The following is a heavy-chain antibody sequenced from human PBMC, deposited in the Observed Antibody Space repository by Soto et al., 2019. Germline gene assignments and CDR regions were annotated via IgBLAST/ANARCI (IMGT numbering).Heavy chain of an antibody. Sequence: GGSLRLSCAASGFTFSNAWMSWVRQTPGKGLEWVGRIKSKSDGGTIGYAAPVKGRFTISRDDSKNTLYLQMNSLTTEDTAVYYCTSLKYGIDYWGQGTLVTV. CDR3: TSLKYGIDY. CDR2: IKSKSDGGTI. V-gene: IGHV3-15*01. CDR1: GFTFSNAW. J-gene: IGHJ4*02. D-gene: IGHD2-2*01.